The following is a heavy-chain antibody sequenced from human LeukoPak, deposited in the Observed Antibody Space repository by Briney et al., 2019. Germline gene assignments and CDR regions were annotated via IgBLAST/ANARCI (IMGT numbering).Heavy chain of an antibody. V-gene: IGHV3-30*02. J-gene: IGHJ4*02. CDR3: AATYYDILTGYSFDY. CDR1: GFSFSSYW. CDR2: IRYDGSNK. D-gene: IGHD3-9*01. Sequence: GSLRLSCAASGFSFSSYWMSWVRQAPGKGLEWVAFIRYDGSNKYYADSVKGRFTISRDNSKNTLYLQMNSLRAEDTAVYYCAATYYDILTGYSFDYWGQGTLVTVSS.